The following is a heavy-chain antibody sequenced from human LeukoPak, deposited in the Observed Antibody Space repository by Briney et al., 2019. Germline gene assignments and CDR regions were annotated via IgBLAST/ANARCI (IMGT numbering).Heavy chain of an antibody. CDR2: ISGSGGST. Sequence: GGSLRLSCAASGFTVSSNYMSWVRQAPGKGLEWVSAISGSGGSTYYADSVKGRFTISRDNSKNTLYLQMNSLRAEDTAVYYCAKVESSGYWNFGYWGQGTLVTVSS. CDR3: AKVESSGYWNFGY. J-gene: IGHJ4*02. V-gene: IGHV3-23*01. D-gene: IGHD3-22*01. CDR1: GFTVSSNY.